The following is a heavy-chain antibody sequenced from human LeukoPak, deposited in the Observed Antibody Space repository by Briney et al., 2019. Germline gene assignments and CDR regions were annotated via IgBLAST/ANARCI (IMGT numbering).Heavy chain of an antibody. CDR1: GFTFSSYA. CDR3: ARETQSYDSSGYYYP. D-gene: IGHD3-22*01. Sequence: GGSLRLSCAASGFTFSSYAMHWVRQAPGKGLEWVAVISYDGSNKYYADSVKGRFTISRDNSENTLYLQMNSLRAEDTAVHYCARETQSYDSSGYYYPWGQGTLVTVSS. J-gene: IGHJ5*02. V-gene: IGHV3-30-3*01. CDR2: ISYDGSNK.